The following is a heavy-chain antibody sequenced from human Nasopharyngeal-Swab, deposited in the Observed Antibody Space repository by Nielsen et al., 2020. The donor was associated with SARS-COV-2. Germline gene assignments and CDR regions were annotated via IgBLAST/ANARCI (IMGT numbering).Heavy chain of an antibody. V-gene: IGHV3-23*01. CDR2: ISGSGPST. Sequence: GESLKISCAASGFTFSSYAMSWVRQAPGKGLEWVSAISGSGPSTYYADSVKGRFTISRDNSKNTLSLQMNSLRAEDTAVYYCAKDGEEQQLVRYFQHWGQGTLVTVSS. D-gene: IGHD6-13*01. J-gene: IGHJ1*01. CDR1: GFTFSSYA. CDR3: AKDGEEQQLVRYFQH.